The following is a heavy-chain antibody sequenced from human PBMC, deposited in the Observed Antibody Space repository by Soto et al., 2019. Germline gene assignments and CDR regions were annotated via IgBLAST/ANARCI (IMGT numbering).Heavy chain of an antibody. CDR2: INTNTGNP. Sequence: QVQLVQSGSELKKPGASVKVSCKASGYTFTSYAMNWVRQAPGQGLEWMGWINTNTGNPTYAQGFTGRFVFSLDTSVNTAYLQIYSLKAEDTAVYYCARDLPLYCSGGSCYPRYNWFDPWGQGTLVTVS. CDR1: GYTFTSYA. J-gene: IGHJ5*02. CDR3: ARDLPLYCSGGSCYPRYNWFDP. D-gene: IGHD2-15*01. V-gene: IGHV7-4-1*01.